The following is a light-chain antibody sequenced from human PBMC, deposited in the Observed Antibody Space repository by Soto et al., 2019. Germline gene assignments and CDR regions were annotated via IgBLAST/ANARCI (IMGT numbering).Light chain of an antibody. CDR3: QQYNKWPLFT. CDR2: GAS. J-gene: IGKJ3*01. V-gene: IGKV3-15*01. Sequence: ETVLTQSPATFSVSPGERATLSCRASQSIGSNLAWYQQRPGQPPRLLIYGASTRATGVPARFSSSGSGTDFTLTINSLQSEDFAIYYCQQYNKWPLFTFGPGTKVDIK. CDR1: QSIGSN.